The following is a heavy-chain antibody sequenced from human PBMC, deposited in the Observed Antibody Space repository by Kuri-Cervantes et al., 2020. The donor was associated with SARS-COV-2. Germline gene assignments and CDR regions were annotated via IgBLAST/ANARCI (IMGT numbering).Heavy chain of an antibody. CDR1: GYSFTSYW. Sequence: KVSCKGSGYSFTSYWISWVRQMPGKGLEWMGIIYPGDSDTRYSPSFQGQVTISADKSISTAYLQWSSLKASDTAMYYCARRRRIVGARVYYYGMDVWGQGTTVTVSS. D-gene: IGHD1-26*01. J-gene: IGHJ6*02. CDR2: IYPGDSDT. V-gene: IGHV5-51*01. CDR3: ARRRRIVGARVYYYGMDV.